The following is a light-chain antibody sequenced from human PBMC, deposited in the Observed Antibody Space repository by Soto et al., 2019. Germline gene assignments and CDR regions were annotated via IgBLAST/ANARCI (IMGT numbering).Light chain of an antibody. V-gene: IGKV3-20*01. CDR2: AAS. J-gene: IGKJ1*01. Sequence: IEMTHSPATLSLAPGSRFTISSRSSESVSTNLAWYQQKPGQAPRLLIYAASRRAPGIPDRFSASGSGTDFTLTISRLEPEDFAVYFCQQYGTSPPWTFGQGTKVDI. CDR3: QQYGTSPPWT. CDR1: ESVSTN.